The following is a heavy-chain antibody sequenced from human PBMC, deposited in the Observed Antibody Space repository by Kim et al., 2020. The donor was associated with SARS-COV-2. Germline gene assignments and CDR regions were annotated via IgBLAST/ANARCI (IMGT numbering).Heavy chain of an antibody. CDR2: IIPIFGTA. V-gene: IGHV1-69*13. D-gene: IGHD3-22*01. J-gene: IGHJ2*01. Sequence: SVKVSCKASGGTFSSYAISWVRQAPGQGLEWMGGIIPIFGTANYAQKFQGRVTITADESTSTAYMELSSLRSEDTAVYYCASSYYDSSGYHKQSRYFDLWGRGTLVTVSS. CDR1: GGTFSSYA. CDR3: ASSYYDSSGYHKQSRYFDL.